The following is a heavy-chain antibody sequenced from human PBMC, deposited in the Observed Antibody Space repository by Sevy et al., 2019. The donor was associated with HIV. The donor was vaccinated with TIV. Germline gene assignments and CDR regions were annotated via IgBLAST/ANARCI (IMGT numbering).Heavy chain of an antibody. Sequence: GGSLRLSCAVSGFSFDSYGMTWVRQAPGKGLEWVSGISGSGSRTYYADSVKGRFIISRDNSKNTLDLQMNSLRSEDTAIYVCAKGGGGHYDPDEIGYYFYYYNMDVWGKGTTVTVSS. J-gene: IGHJ6*03. CDR2: ISGSGSRT. V-gene: IGHV3-23*01. CDR3: AKGGGGHYDPDEIGYYFYYYNMDV. D-gene: IGHD3-22*01. CDR1: GFSFDSYG.